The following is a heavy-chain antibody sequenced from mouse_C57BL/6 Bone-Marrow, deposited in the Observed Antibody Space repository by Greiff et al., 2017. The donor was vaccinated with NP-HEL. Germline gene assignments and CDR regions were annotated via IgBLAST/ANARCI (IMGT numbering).Heavy chain of an antibody. CDR2: ISSGSSTI. D-gene: IGHD2-3*01. CDR1: GFTFSDYG. V-gene: IGHV5-17*01. CDR3: ARKEDDGYYTWFAY. Sequence: DVMLVESGGGLVKPGGSLKLSCAASGFTFSDYGMHWVRQAPEKGLEWVAYISSGSSTIYYADTVKGRFTISRDNAKNTLFLQMTSLRSEDTAMYYCARKEDDGYYTWFAYWGQGTLVTVSA. J-gene: IGHJ3*01.